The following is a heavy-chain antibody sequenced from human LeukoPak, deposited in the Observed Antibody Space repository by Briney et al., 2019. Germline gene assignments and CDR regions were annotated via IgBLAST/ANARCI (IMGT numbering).Heavy chain of an antibody. CDR3: ARVDRYHYYLDV. CDR2: IMPLFNTA. Sequence: SVKVSCKASGGTFSSYSITWVRQAPGQGLEWMGGIMPLFNTANYAQQFQGRVTITTDESTSTAYMELSSLRFEDTAMYYCARVDRYHYYLDVWGKGTTVTVTS. V-gene: IGHV1-69*05. CDR1: GGTFSSYS. J-gene: IGHJ6*03.